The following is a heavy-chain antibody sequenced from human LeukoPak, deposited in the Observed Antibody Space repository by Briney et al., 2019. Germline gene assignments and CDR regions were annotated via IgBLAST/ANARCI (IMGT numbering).Heavy chain of an antibody. CDR1: GFTFSSYD. D-gene: IGHD6-6*01. V-gene: IGHV3-13*01. J-gene: IGHJ6*02. Sequence: PGGSLRLSCAASGFTFSSYDVHWVRQATGKGLEWVSAIGTAGDTYYPGSVKGRFTISRENAKNSLYLQMNSLRAGDTAVYYCARGGAALDYYYGMDVWGQGTTVTVSS. CDR3: ARGGAALDYYYGMDV. CDR2: IGTAGDT.